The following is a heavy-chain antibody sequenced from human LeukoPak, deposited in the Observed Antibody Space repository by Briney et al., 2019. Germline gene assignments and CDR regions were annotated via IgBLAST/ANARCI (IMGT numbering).Heavy chain of an antibody. V-gene: IGHV1-2*06. D-gene: IGHD3-10*01. CDR1: GYTFTGYY. CDR3: ARDHYGYSSGSGFDC. CDR2: INPNSGGT. J-gene: IGHJ4*02. Sequence: ASVRVSCKASGYTFTGYYMHWVRQAPGQGLEWMGRINPNSGGTNYAQRFQGRVTMTRDTSISTAYMELSRLRSDDTAVYYCARDHYGYSSGSGFDCWGQGMLVTVSS.